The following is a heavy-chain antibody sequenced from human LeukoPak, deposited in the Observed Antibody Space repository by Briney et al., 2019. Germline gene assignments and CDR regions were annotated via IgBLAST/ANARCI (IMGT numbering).Heavy chain of an antibody. J-gene: IGHJ6*03. Sequence: PGGSLRLSCAASGFTFSGSAMHWVRQASGKGLEWVGRIRSKANSYATAYAASVKGRFTISRDDSKNTAYLQMNSLKTEDTAVYYCTRHTITTTKLYYYYMDVWGKGTTVTVSS. CDR3: TRHTITTTKLYYYYMDV. D-gene: IGHD4-11*01. CDR1: GFTFSGSA. CDR2: IRSKANSYAT. V-gene: IGHV3-73*01.